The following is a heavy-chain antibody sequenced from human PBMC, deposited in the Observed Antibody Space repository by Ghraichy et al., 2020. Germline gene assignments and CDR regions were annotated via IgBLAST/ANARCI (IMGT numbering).Heavy chain of an antibody. D-gene: IGHD3-10*01. V-gene: IGHV1-69*13. J-gene: IGHJ4*02. CDR2: IIPVFGTP. CDR3: ARGAGSRVRGIIIMYFYEY. Sequence: SVKVSCKASGGAFRSFTFAWVRQAPGQGLEWMGGIIPVFGTPNYAPEFQGRVTISADESTGTAYMELSGLTSDDTATYFCARGAGSRVRGIIIMYFYEYWGQGTQVTVSS. CDR1: GGAFRSFT.